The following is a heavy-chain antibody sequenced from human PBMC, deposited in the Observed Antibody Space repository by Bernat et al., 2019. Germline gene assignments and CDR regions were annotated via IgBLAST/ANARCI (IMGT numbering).Heavy chain of an antibody. V-gene: IGHV3-30*07. CDR1: GFTFSSYA. D-gene: IGHD1-26*01. J-gene: IGHJ4*02. CDR3: ARGGGYSGYYDY. Sequence: VQLVESGGGVVQPGRSLRLSCAASGFTFSSYAMHWVRQAPGKGLEWVAVIRSDGSSGYNADSVRGRFTISRDNAKNTLYLQMSSLRAEDTAVYYCARGGGYSGYYDYWGQGTLVTVSS. CDR2: IRSDGSSG.